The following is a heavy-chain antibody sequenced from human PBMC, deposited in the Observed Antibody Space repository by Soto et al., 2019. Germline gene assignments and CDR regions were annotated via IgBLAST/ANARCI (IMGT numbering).Heavy chain of an antibody. Sequence: GGSLRLSCAASGFTFSSYEMNWVRQAPGKGLEWVSYISSSGSTIYYADSVKGRFTISRDNAKNSLYLQMNSLRAEDTAVYYCARESGRGYSGYDAFDIWGQGTMVTVSS. CDR1: GFTFSSYE. CDR3: ARESGRGYSGYDAFDI. V-gene: IGHV3-48*03. D-gene: IGHD5-12*01. CDR2: ISSSGSTI. J-gene: IGHJ3*02.